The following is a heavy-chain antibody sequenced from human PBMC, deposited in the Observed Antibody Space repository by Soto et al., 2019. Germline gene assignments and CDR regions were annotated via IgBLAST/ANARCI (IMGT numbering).Heavy chain of an antibody. V-gene: IGHV3-23*01. CDR1: VFPFSSYS. CDR3: AKSKGYSGYDPRRDGVDY. J-gene: IGHJ4*02. D-gene: IGHD5-12*01. CDR2: ISGSGGST. Sequence: GGSLRLSFSASVFPFSSYSMSWVRPAPGKGLEWVSAISGSGGSTYYADSVKGRFTISRDNSKSTLYLQMNSLRAEDTAVYYCAKSKGYSGYDPRRDGVDYWGQGTLVTVSS.